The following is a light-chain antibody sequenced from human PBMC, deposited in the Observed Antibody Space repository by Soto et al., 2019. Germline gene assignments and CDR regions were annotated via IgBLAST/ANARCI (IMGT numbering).Light chain of an antibody. J-gene: IGKJ3*01. CDR2: GAS. CDR3: QQYGSSPVT. V-gene: IGKV3-20*01. Sequence: EIVLTQSPGTLSLSPGERATLSCRASQSVSSSYLAWYQQKPSQAPRLLIYGASSRATGIPDRFSGSGSGTDFTLTISRLEPEDIAVYYCQQYGSSPVTFGPGTKVDIK. CDR1: QSVSSSY.